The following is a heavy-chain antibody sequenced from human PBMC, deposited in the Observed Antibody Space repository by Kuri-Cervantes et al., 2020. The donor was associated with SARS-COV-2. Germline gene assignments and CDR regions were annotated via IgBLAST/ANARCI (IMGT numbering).Heavy chain of an antibody. D-gene: IGHD3-10*01. CDR3: AGGQNPELLLFGKSMSYYFDY. J-gene: IGHJ4*02. CDR2: INHSGSN. Sequence: SETMSLTCIVSSPSTSSYYRSWIRQPPGKGLEWIGEINHSGSNNYNPSLMSRVTISVDTSKNQSSLKLSSVTAADTAVYYCAGGQNPELLLFGKSMSYYFDYWGQGTLVTVSS. V-gene: IGHV4-34*01. CDR1: SPSTSSYY.